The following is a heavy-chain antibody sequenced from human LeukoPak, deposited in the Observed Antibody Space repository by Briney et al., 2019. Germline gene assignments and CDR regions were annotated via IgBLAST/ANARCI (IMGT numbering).Heavy chain of an antibody. CDR3: ARDSGSSDWFDP. CDR1: GYTFTSYY. V-gene: IGHV1-46*01. J-gene: IGHJ5*02. Sequence: GASVNVSCKASGYTFTSYYMHWVRQAPGQGLKWRGIINPSGGSTSYAQKFQGRVTMTRDMSTSTVYMELSSLRSEDTAVYYCARDSGSSDWFDPWGQGTLVTVSS. D-gene: IGHD1-26*01. CDR2: INPSGGST.